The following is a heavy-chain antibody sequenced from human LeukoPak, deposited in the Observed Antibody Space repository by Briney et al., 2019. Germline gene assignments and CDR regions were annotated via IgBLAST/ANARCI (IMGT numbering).Heavy chain of an antibody. CDR3: ARLPFECSSTSCYFDY. Sequence: NPGGSLRLSCAASGFTFSSYSMNWVRQAPGKGLEWVSSISSSSSYIYFADSVKGRFTISRDNAKNSLYLQMNSLRAEDTALYYCARLPFECSSTSCYFDYWGQGTLVTVSS. D-gene: IGHD2-2*01. V-gene: IGHV3-21*04. J-gene: IGHJ4*02. CDR2: ISSSSSYI. CDR1: GFTFSSYS.